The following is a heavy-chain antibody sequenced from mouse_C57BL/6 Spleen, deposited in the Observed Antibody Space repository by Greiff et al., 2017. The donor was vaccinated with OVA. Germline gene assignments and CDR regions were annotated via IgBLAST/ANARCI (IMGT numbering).Heavy chain of an antibody. CDR1: GFTFSSYT. D-gene: IGHD6-1*01. J-gene: IGHJ2*01. V-gene: IGHV5-9*01. Sequence: EVQLVESGGGLVKPGGSLKLSCAASGFTFSSYTMSWVRQTPEKRLEWVATISGGGGNTYYPDSVKGRFTISRDNAKNTLYLQMSSLRSEDTALYYCAMGSYDFDYWGQGTTLTVSS. CDR2: ISGGGGNT. CDR3: AMGSYDFDY.